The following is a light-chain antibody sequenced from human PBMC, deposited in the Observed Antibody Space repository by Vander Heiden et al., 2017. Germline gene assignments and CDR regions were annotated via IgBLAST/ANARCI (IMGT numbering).Light chain of an antibody. CDR2: AAS. Sequence: AIRMTQSPSSFSASTGDRVTITCRASQGISSYLAWYQQKPGKAPKLLIYAASTLQSGVPSRFSGSGSGTDFTLTISCLQSEDFAIYYCQQYYSYPFLTFGGGTKVEIK. J-gene: IGKJ4*01. CDR3: QQYYSYPFLT. V-gene: IGKV1-8*01. CDR1: QGISSY.